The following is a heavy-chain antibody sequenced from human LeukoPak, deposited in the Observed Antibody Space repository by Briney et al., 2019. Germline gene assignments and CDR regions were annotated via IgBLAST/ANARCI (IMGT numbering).Heavy chain of an antibody. CDR3: ASGLEKYYDFWSGPRDAFDI. Sequence: GSLRLSCAASGFTFSSYAMSWVRQAPGKGLEWVSAISGSGGSTYYADSVKGRFTISRDNSKNPLYLQMNSLRAEDTAVYYCASGLEKYYDFWSGPRDAFDIWGQGTMVTVSS. J-gene: IGHJ3*02. CDR1: GFTFSSYA. CDR2: ISGSGGST. V-gene: IGHV3-23*01. D-gene: IGHD3-3*01.